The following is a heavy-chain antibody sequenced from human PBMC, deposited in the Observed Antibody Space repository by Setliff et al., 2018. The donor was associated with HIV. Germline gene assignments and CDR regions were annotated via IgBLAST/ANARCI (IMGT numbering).Heavy chain of an antibody. J-gene: IGHJ4*02. D-gene: IGHD6-6*01. Sequence: LSLTCAVYGGSFSGYYWHWIRQHPEKALEWIGYIFHSGDTYYNPSLKSRISMSADTSKNQFSLELTSLTAADTAVYYCATRPRIAARPFDYWGQGMLVTVSS. CDR2: IFHSGDT. V-gene: IGHV4-34*09. CDR3: ATRPRIAARPFDY. CDR1: GGSFSGYY.